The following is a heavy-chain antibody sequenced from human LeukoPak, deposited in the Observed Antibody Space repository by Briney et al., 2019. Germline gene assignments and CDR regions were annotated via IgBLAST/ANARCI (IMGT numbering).Heavy chain of an antibody. D-gene: IGHD6-19*01. V-gene: IGHV3-11*05. CDR1: GFTFSDFY. Sequence: GGSLRLSCAASGFTFSDFYMSWIRQAPGKGLEWVSYISSSGSYKNYPDSVKGRFTISRDNAQNSLYLQMNGLRAEDTAVYYCAKVGVQVAVTYNDYWGQGTLVTVSS. J-gene: IGHJ4*02. CDR3: AKVGVQVAVTYNDY. CDR2: ISSSGSYK.